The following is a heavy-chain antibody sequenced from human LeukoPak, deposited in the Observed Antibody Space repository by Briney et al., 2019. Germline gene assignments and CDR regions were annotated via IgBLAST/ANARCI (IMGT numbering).Heavy chain of an antibody. Sequence: SETLSLTCAVYGGSFSGYYWSWIRQPPGKGLEWIGSIYYSGSTYYNPSLKSRVTISVDTSKNQFFLKLSSVTAADTAVYYCARSVSSGWGPKFDYWGQGTLVTVSS. CDR3: ARSVSSGWGPKFDY. D-gene: IGHD6-19*01. V-gene: IGHV4-34*01. CDR1: GGSFSGYY. J-gene: IGHJ4*02. CDR2: IYYSGST.